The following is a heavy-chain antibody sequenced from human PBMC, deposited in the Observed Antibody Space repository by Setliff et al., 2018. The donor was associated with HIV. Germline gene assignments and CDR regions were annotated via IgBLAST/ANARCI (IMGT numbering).Heavy chain of an antibody. CDR3: ARGGGFWSGQLDY. CDR2: IFYNGSS. D-gene: IGHD3-3*01. CDR1: GGSISSGGFY. Sequence: SETLSLTCAVSGGSISSGGFYWSWIRQHPGKGLEWIGYIFYNGSSYYNPSLKSRVTISADTSKNQFSLKLSSVTAADTAVYFCARGGGFWSGQLDYWGQGTLVTVSS. J-gene: IGHJ4*02. V-gene: IGHV4-31*11.